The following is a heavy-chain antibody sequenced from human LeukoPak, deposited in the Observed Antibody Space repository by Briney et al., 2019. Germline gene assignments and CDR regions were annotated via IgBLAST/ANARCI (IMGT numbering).Heavy chain of an antibody. CDR3: ASPYYYDSRIAP. CDR1: GGSISSGDYY. Sequence: SETLSLTCTVSGGSISSGDYYWSWIRQPPGKGLEWIAYMYYSGSTYYNPSLKSRVTMSADTSKNQLSLKLSSVTAADTAVYYCASPYYYDSRIAPWGQGIRVTVPS. CDR2: MYYSGST. V-gene: IGHV4-30-4*01. D-gene: IGHD3-22*01. J-gene: IGHJ5*02.